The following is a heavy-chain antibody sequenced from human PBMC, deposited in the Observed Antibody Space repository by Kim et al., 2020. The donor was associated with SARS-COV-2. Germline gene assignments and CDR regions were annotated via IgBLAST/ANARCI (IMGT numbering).Heavy chain of an antibody. V-gene: IGHV1-8*02. J-gene: IGHJ6*02. CDR3: ARGQRRMVVVVVAPYYYYGMDG. CDR2: MNPNSGNT. Sequence: ASVKVSCKASGYTFTSYDIHWVRQATGQGLEWMGWMNPNSGNTGYAQKFQGRVTMTRNTSISTAYMELSSLRSEDTAVYYCARGQRRMVVVVVAPYYYYGMDGWGQGTMVTVSS. D-gene: IGHD3-22*01. CDR1: GYTFTSYD.